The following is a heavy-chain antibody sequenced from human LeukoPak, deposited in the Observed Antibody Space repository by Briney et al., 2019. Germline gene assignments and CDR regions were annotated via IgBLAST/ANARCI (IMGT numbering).Heavy chain of an antibody. D-gene: IGHD2/OR15-2a*01. CDR1: GYTFTSYY. CDR3: ARGIRWETTIYDYFDY. CDR2: INPSGGSP. V-gene: IGHV1-46*01. J-gene: IGHJ4*02. Sequence: ASVKVSCTTSGYTFTSYYMHWVRQAPGQGLEWMGIINPSGGSPSYAQKFQGTVTMTRDTSASTVYMELSSLSSEDTAVYYCARGIRWETTIYDYFDYWGQGTLVTVSS.